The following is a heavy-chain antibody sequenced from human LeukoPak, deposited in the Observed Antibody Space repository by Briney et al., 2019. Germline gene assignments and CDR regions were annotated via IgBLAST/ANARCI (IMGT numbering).Heavy chain of an antibody. CDR1: GGSISGYY. V-gene: IGHV4-59*01. D-gene: IGHD3-22*01. J-gene: IGHJ2*01. CDR2: IYYLGAT. CDR3: ARNYYDDSGSFATYWYFDL. Sequence: SETLSLTCTVSGGSISGYYWSWIRQPPGKGLEWIGNIYYLGATSYNPSLKSGVTISLDTPKNQFSLKLTSVTAADSAIYHCARNYYDDSGSFATYWYFDLWGRGTLVTVSS.